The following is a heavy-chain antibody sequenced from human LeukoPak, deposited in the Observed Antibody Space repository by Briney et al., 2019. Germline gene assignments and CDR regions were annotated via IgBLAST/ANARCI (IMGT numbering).Heavy chain of an antibody. CDR2: IRSKTDGGTT. D-gene: IGHD3-9*01. CDR3: TAYYDILTGYHTRRDY. V-gene: IGHV3-15*01. CDR1: GFTFTSAW. J-gene: IGHJ4*01. Sequence: PGGSLRLSCAASGFTFTSAWMSWVRQAPGKGLEWVGRIRSKTDGGTTDYAALVKGRFTISRDDSKNTLYLQMNSLKTEDTAVYHCTAYYDILTGYHTRRDYWGHGTLVTVSS.